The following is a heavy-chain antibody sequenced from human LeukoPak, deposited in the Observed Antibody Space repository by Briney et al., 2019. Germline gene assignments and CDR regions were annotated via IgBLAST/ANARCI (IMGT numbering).Heavy chain of an antibody. V-gene: IGHV1-2*02. Sequence: ASVKVSCKASGYTFTGYYMHWVRQAPGQGLEWMGWINPNSGGTNYAQKFQGRVTMTRDTSISTAYMELSRLRSDDTAVYYCARDEFQDFWSGYYPRDAFDIWGQGTMVTVSS. J-gene: IGHJ3*02. CDR1: GYTFTGYY. D-gene: IGHD3-3*01. CDR3: ARDEFQDFWSGYYPRDAFDI. CDR2: INPNSGGT.